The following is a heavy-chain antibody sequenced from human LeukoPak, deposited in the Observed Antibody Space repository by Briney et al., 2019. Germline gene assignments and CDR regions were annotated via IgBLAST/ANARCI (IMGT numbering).Heavy chain of an antibody. CDR2: IYHSGST. CDR3: ASIAAAGTEGSY. J-gene: IGHJ4*02. V-gene: IGHV4-4*02. CDR1: GGSISSSNW. D-gene: IGHD6-13*01. Sequence: SETLSLTCAVSGGSISSSNWWSWVRQPPGKRLEWIGEIYHSGSTNYNPSLKSRVTISVDKSKNQFSLKLSSVTAAGTAVYYCASIAAAGTEGSYWGQGTLVTVSS.